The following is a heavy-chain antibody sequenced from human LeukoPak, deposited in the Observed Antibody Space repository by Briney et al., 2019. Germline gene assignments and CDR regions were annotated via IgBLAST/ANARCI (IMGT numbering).Heavy chain of an antibody. Sequence: GGSLRLSCAASGFTFSSYAMTWVRQAPGKGLEWVSVISVSGSTYYADSVKGRFTISRDNSKNTLYLQMNSLRAEDTAVYYCAKGYCSSTSCLTLPDAFDIWGQGTMVTVSS. CDR1: GFTFSSYA. J-gene: IGHJ3*02. D-gene: IGHD2-2*01. CDR3: AKGYCSSTSCLTLPDAFDI. CDR2: ISVSGST. V-gene: IGHV3-23*01.